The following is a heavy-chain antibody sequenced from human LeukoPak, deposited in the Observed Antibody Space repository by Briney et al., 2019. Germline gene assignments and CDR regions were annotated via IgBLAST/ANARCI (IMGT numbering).Heavy chain of an antibody. V-gene: IGHV3-21*01. CDR1: GFTFSSYS. CDR2: ISSSSSYI. CDR3: ARDHGDYPFDY. J-gene: IGHJ4*02. Sequence: GALRLSCAASGFTFSSYSMNWVRQAPGKGLEWVSSISSSSSYIYYADSVKGRFTISRDNAKNSLYLQMNRLRAEDTAVYYCARDHGDYPFDYWGQGTLVTVSS. D-gene: IGHD4-17*01.